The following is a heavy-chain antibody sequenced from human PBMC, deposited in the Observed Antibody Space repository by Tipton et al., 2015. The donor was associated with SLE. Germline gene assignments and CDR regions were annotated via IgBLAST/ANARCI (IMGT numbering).Heavy chain of an antibody. CDR3: ARHPTYFDY. CDR1: GASISSYY. V-gene: IGHV4-59*08. Sequence: TLSLTCSVSGASISSYYWSWIRQPPGKGLEWIGYIYYSGSSNYNPSLKSRVTISLDTSKNQFSLGLSSVTAADTAVYYCARHPTYFDYWGQGTLVTVSS. J-gene: IGHJ4*02. CDR2: IYYSGSS.